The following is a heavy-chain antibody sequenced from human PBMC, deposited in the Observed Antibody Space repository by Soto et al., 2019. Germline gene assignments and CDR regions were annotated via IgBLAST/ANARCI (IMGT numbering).Heavy chain of an antibody. CDR2: TYYRSKWYN. D-gene: IGHD4-17*01. CDR1: GDSVSSNSAA. Sequence: SQTLSLTCVISGDSVSSNSAAWNWIRQSPSRGLEWLGRTYYRSKWYNDYAVSVKSRITINPDTSKNQFSLQLNSVTPEDTAVYYCARDTTVTDPYYYHYGMDVWGQGTTVTVSS. J-gene: IGHJ6*02. CDR3: ARDTTVTDPYYYHYGMDV. V-gene: IGHV6-1*01.